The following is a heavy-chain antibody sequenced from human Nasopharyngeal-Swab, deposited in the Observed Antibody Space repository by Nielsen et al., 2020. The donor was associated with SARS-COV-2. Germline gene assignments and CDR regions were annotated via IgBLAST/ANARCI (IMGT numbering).Heavy chain of an antibody. J-gene: IGHJ3*02. CDR1: GFTFSGST. CDR3: ARVNPVSGSYYEAFDI. V-gene: IGHV3-73*01. Sequence: GESLKISCAASGFTFSGSTMHWVRQASGKGLEWVGRIRSKADNYATAYAASVNGRFIISRDDSKNTAYLQMNSLKTEDTAVYYCARVNPVSGSYYEAFDIWGQGTMVTVSS. D-gene: IGHD1-26*01. CDR2: IRSKADNYAT.